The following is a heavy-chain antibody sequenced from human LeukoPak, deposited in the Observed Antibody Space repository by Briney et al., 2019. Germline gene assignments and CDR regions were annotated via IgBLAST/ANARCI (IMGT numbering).Heavy chain of an antibody. V-gene: IGHV1-69*04. CDR2: IIPILGIA. CDR3: ARGQDSSGPFDY. D-gene: IGHD3-22*01. CDR1: GGTFSSYA. J-gene: IGHJ4*02. Sequence: ASVKVSCKASGGTFSSYAISWVRQAPGQGLEWMGRIIPILGIANYAQKFQGRVTITADKSTSTAYMELSSLRSEDTAVYYYARGQDSSGPFDYWGQGTLVTVSS.